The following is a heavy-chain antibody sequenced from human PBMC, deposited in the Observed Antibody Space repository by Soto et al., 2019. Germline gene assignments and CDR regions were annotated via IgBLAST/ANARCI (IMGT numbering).Heavy chain of an antibody. CDR2: FDPEDGET. CDR3: ATSTRGGGDDDSSGPYYFDY. V-gene: IGHV1-24*01. CDR1: GYTLTELS. Sequence: ASVKVSCKVSGYTLTELSMHWVRQAPGKGLERMGGFDPEDGETIYAQKFQGRVTMTEDTSTDTAYMELSSLRSEDTAVYYCATSTRGGGDDDSSGPYYFDYWGQGTLVTVSS. D-gene: IGHD3-22*01. J-gene: IGHJ4*02.